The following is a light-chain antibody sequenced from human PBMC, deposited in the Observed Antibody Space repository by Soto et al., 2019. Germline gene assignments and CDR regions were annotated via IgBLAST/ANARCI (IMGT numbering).Light chain of an antibody. CDR2: ATS. V-gene: IGKV1-12*01. CDR1: QVIDRW. CDR3: KQSKSFPLT. Sequence: DIQMTQSPSSLSASLGDRVTITCRASQVIDRWLAWYQQKPGEAPKVLIYATSSLRSGVPSRFSGSESGTDFSLTISSLHPEDLATYYCKQSKSFPLTFGGGTKV. J-gene: IGKJ4*01.